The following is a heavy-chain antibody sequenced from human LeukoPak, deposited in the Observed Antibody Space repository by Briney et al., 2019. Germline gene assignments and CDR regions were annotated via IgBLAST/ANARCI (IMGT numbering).Heavy chain of an antibody. Sequence: GGSLRLSCAASGFTFSSYAMHWVRQAPGKGLEWVAVISYDGGNKYYADSVKGRFTISRDNSKNTLYLQVNSLRAEDTAVYSCARDGGIAVAGTFDYWGQGILVTVSS. CDR2: ISYDGGNK. V-gene: IGHV3-30*04. J-gene: IGHJ4*02. D-gene: IGHD6-19*01. CDR1: GFTFSSYA. CDR3: ARDGGIAVAGTFDY.